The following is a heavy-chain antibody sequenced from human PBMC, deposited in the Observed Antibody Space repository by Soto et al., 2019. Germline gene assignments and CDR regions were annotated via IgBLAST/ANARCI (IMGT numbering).Heavy chain of an antibody. CDR2: IKQDGSEK. CDR3: AREATMVRGVLYYFDY. D-gene: IGHD3-10*01. Sequence: GGSLRLSCAASGFTFSSYWMSWVRQAPGKGLEWVANIKQDGSEKYYVDSVKGRFTISRDNAKNSLYLQMNSLRAEDTAVYYCAREATMVRGVLYYFDYWGQGTLGTVSS. J-gene: IGHJ4*02. CDR1: GFTFSSYW. V-gene: IGHV3-7*03.